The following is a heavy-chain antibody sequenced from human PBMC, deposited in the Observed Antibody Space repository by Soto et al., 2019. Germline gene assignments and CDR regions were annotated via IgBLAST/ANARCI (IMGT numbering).Heavy chain of an antibody. J-gene: IGHJ6*02. D-gene: IGHD5-12*01. CDR3: AKTTNSGYDVLRLYYYYGMDV. CDR1: GLTVTSHA. Sequence: PGGSLRLSCEASGLTVTSHAMSWVRQAPGKGLEWVSGISGSGSNTYYADSVKGRFTISKDNSRNTLFLQMNSLRAEDTAVYYCAKTTNSGYDVLRLYYYYGMDVWGQGTTVTVSS. V-gene: IGHV3-23*01. CDR2: ISGSGSNT.